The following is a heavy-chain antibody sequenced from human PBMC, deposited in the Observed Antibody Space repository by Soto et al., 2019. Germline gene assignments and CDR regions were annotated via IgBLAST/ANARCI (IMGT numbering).Heavy chain of an antibody. D-gene: IGHD2-2*01. CDR3: ARGAIVLVPAATDYFDH. J-gene: IGHJ4*02. CDR1: GGTFSSHT. CDR2: IIPILGIP. Sequence: SVKVSCKASGGTFSSHTINWVRQAPGQGLEWMGRIIPILGIPNYAQKFQGRLTITADKSTSTAYMELSSLRSEDTAVYYCARGAIVLVPAATDYFDHWGQGTLVTVSS. V-gene: IGHV1-69*02.